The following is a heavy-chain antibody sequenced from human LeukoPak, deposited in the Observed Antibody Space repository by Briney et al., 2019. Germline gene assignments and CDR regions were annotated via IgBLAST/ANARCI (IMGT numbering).Heavy chain of an antibody. CDR1: GFTFSSYS. Sequence: GGSLRLSCAASGFTFSSYSMNWVRQAPGKGLEWVSYISSSSSTIYYADSVKGRFTISRDNAKNSLYLQMNSLRAEDTAVYYCARDGDAPWFGELYGDAFDIWGQGTMVTVSS. D-gene: IGHD3-10*01. J-gene: IGHJ3*02. CDR3: ARDGDAPWFGELYGDAFDI. CDR2: ISSSSSTI. V-gene: IGHV3-48*04.